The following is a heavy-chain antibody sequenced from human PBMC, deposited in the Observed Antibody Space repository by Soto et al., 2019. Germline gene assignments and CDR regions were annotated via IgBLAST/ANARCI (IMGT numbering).Heavy chain of an antibody. V-gene: IGHV3-30-3*01. J-gene: IGHJ6*02. CDR1: GFTFDTYG. Sequence: QVHLVESGGGVAQPGRSLRLSCVASGFTFDTYGIHWVRQAPGKGLQWVALISYEGSNTYYADSVRGRFTISRDNSKNTLYLQINALRPEDTGVYYCASVTPGNNLYYCSGLDVWGQGTSVTVSS. D-gene: IGHD1-1*01. CDR3: ASVTPGNNLYYCSGLDV. CDR2: ISYEGSNT.